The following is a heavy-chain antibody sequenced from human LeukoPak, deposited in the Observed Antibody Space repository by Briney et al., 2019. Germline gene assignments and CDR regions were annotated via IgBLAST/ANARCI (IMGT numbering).Heavy chain of an antibody. CDR2: IYSSGST. CDR1: GGSISSSSYY. D-gene: IGHD3-10*01. V-gene: IGHV4-39*07. J-gene: IGHJ5*02. CDR3: ARGPINELLGHWFDP. Sequence: PSETLSLTCTVSGGSISSSSYYWGWIRQPPGKGLEWIGSIYSSGSTYYNPSLKSRVTISVDTSKNQFSLKLSSVTAADTAVYYCARGPINELLGHWFDPWGQGTLVTVSS.